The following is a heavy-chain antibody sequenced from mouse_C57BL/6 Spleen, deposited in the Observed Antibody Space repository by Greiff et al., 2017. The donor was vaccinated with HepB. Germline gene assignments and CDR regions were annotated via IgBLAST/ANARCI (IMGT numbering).Heavy chain of an antibody. Sequence: QVQLQQPGAELVKPGASVKMSCKASGYTFTSYWITWVKQRPGQGLEWIGDIYPGSGSTNYNEKFKSKATLTLDTSSSTAYMQLSSLTSEDSAVYYCAQTGDDGYYVLFDYWGQGTTLTVSS. V-gene: IGHV1-55*01. CDR1: GYTFTSYW. J-gene: IGHJ2*01. CDR3: AQTGDDGYYVLFDY. D-gene: IGHD2-3*01. CDR2: IYPGSGST.